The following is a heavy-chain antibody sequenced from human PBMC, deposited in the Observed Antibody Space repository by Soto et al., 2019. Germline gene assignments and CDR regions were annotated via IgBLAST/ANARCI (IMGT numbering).Heavy chain of an antibody. CDR1: GGSFSSGGYY. Sequence: SETLSLTCTVSGGSFSSGGYYWSWIRQLPGKGLEWIGYIYFSGSTYYNPSLKSRLTISIGTSKNEFSLKLTSVTAADTAVYYCARDRPAFKSFGSGMDVWGQGTTVTVSS. CDR3: ARDRPAFKSFGSGMDV. D-gene: IGHD3-16*01. V-gene: IGHV4-31*03. J-gene: IGHJ6*02. CDR2: IYFSGST.